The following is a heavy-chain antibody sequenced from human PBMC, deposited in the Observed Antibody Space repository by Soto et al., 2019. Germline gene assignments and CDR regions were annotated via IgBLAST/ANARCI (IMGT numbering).Heavy chain of an antibody. CDR1: GFTFSSYS. D-gene: IGHD5-18*01. CDR3: ARASGYSYGPDAFDI. CDR2: ISSSSSYI. J-gene: IGHJ3*02. Sequence: KPGGSLRLSCAASGFTFSSYSMNWVRQAPGKGLEWASSISSSSSYIYYADSVKGRFTISRDNAKNSLYLQMNSLRAEDTAVYYCARASGYSYGPDAFDIWGQGTMVTVSS. V-gene: IGHV3-21*01.